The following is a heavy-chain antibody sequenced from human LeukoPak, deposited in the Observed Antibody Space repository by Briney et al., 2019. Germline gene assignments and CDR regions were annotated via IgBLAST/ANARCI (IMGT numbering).Heavy chain of an antibody. CDR1: GFTLGDYD. CDR3: AKGNWGNPFV. J-gene: IGHJ3*01. D-gene: IGHD7-27*01. Sequence: PGGCLRLSCAASGFTLGDYDIHWVRQAPGKGPEWVSSISSNSDTIAYAEPVKGRFTVSRDNTINSLYLQMDSLRVEDTALYYCAKGNWGNPFVWGQGTMVTVFS. CDR2: ISSNSDTI. V-gene: IGHV3-9*01.